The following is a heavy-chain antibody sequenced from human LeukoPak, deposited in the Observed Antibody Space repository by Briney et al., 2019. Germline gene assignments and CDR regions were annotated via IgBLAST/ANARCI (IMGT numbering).Heavy chain of an antibody. CDR1: GGTFSSYT. CDR3: ARGGCSSTSCVNWFDP. Sequence: VSCKASGGTFSSYTISWVRQAPGQGLEWMGRIIPILGIANYAQKFQGRVTITADKSTSTAYMELSSLRSEDTAVYYCARGGCSSTSCVNWFDPWGQGTLVTVSS. J-gene: IGHJ5*02. CDR2: IIPILGIA. V-gene: IGHV1-69*02. D-gene: IGHD2-2*01.